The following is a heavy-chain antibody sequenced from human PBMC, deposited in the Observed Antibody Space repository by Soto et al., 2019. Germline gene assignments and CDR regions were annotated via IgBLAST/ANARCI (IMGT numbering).Heavy chain of an antibody. V-gene: IGHV3-30-3*01. D-gene: IGHD2-2*01. CDR2: ISYDGSNK. CDR1: GFTFSSYA. CDR3: AREGAYCSSTRCYSGWFDP. J-gene: IGHJ5*02. Sequence: QVQLVESGGGVVQPGRSLRLSCAASGFTFSSYAMHWVRQAPGKGLEWVAVISYDGSNKYYADSVKGRFTISRDNSKNTLYLQMNSLRAEDTAVYYCAREGAYCSSTRCYSGWFDPWGQGTLVTVSS.